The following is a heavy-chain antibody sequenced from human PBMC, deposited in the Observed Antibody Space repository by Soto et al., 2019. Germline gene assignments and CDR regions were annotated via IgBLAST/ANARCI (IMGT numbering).Heavy chain of an antibody. J-gene: IGHJ4*02. CDR2: ISGSGGGT. Sequence: EVQLLESGGGLVQPGGSLRLSCAASGFTFSSYAMSWVRQAPGKGLAWVSVISGSGGGTYYADSVKGRFTISRDNSKNTLYLQMNSLRAEDTAVYYCATDSKRFDYWGQGTLVTVSS. CDR3: ATDSKRFDY. CDR1: GFTFSSYA. V-gene: IGHV3-23*01.